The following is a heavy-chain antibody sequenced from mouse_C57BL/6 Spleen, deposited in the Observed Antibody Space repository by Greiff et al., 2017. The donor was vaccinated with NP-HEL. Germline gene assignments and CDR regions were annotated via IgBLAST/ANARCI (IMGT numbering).Heavy chain of an antibody. D-gene: IGHD2-2*01. V-gene: IGHV1-69*01. J-gene: IGHJ2*01. Sequence: VKLQQPGAELVMPGASVKLSCKASGYTFTSYWMHWVKQRPGQGLEWIGEIDPSDSYTNYNQKFKGKSTLTVDKSSSTAYMQLSSLTSEDSAVYYCASGVTTPDYWGQGTTLTVSS. CDR2: IDPSDSYT. CDR1: GYTFTSYW. CDR3: ASGVTTPDY.